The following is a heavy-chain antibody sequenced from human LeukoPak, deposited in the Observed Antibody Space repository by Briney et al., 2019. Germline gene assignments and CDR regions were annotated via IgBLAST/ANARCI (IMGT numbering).Heavy chain of an antibody. J-gene: IGHJ4*02. CDR3: AISRYSGTSLDY. V-gene: IGHV3-74*01. CDR2: INSDGGTT. Sequence: GGSLRLSYAASGFTFSSYWMHWVRQAPGKGLVWVSRINSDGGTTTYADSVKSRFTISRDNAKSTLYLQMNSLRIEDTAVYYCAISRYSGTSLDYWGQGSLVTVPS. CDR1: GFTFSSYW. D-gene: IGHD1-26*01.